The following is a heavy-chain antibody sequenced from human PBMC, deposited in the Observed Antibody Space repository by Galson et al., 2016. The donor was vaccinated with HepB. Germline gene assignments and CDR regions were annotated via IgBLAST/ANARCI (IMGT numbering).Heavy chain of an antibody. J-gene: IGHJ4*02. Sequence: SLRLSCAASGFPFSSNSMTWVRQAPGKGLEWLSFISSGSTTIYYADSVKGRFTISRDNAKNSLYLQMNSLRDEDTAVYYCAKCGTGWYADYFDYWGQGTSVTVSS. CDR1: GFPFSSNS. D-gene: IGHD6-19*01. CDR3: AKCGTGWYADYFDY. CDR2: ISSGSTTI. V-gene: IGHV3-48*02.